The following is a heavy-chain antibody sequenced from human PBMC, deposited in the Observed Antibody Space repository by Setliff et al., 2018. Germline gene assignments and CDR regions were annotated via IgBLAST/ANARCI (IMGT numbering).Heavy chain of an antibody. Sequence: GASVKVSCKASGYTLTNYYMHWVRQAPGQGLEWMGIINPSGGLTRYAQKFQGRVTMTRDTSTSTVYMEVSSLRSEDTAVYYCARGEHIVSGDFYHYIDVWGKGTTVTVSS. CDR1: GYTLTNYY. V-gene: IGHV1-46*01. D-gene: IGHD2-15*01. CDR2: INPSGGLT. CDR3: ARGEHIVSGDFYHYIDV. J-gene: IGHJ6*03.